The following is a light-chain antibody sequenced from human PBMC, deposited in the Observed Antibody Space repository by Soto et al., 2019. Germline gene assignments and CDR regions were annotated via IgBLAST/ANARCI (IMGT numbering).Light chain of an antibody. V-gene: IGLV1-40*01. CDR1: SSKIGARYE. CDR3: QSYDSSLSAVV. Sequence: QSVLTQPPSVSGAPGQTVTISCTGSSSKIGARYEVPWYQQLPGTAPKLLIYEEIKRPSGVPDRFSGSKSGASASLAITGLLSEDEAEYYCQSYDSSLSAVVFGGGTKLTVL. CDR2: EEI. J-gene: IGLJ2*01.